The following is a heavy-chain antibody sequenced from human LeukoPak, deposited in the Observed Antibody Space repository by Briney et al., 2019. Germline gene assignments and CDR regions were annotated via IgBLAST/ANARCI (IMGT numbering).Heavy chain of an antibody. D-gene: IGHD6-13*01. Sequence: SETLSLTCNVSGGSINSAGYYWSWIRQPAGKDLEWIGYIYYSGSTYHSPSLKSRLTISLDTSKTQFSLKLSSVTAADTAVYYCARGSSNWSNAFDIWGQGTMVIVSS. J-gene: IGHJ3*02. V-gene: IGHV4-30-4*01. CDR2: IYYSGST. CDR1: GGSINSAGYY. CDR3: ARGSSNWSNAFDI.